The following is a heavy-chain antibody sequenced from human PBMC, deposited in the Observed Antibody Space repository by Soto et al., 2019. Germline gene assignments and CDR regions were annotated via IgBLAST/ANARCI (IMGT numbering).Heavy chain of an antibody. CDR1: GFTFSSYA. Sequence: GGSLRLSCAASGFTFSSYAMHWVRQAPGKGLEWVAVISYDGSNKYYADSVKGRFTISRDNSKNTLYLQMNSLRAEDTAVYYCARSLSSGWYAAFDIWGQGTTVTVSS. CDR3: ARSLSSGWYAAFDI. D-gene: IGHD6-19*01. J-gene: IGHJ3*02. CDR2: ISYDGSNK. V-gene: IGHV3-30-3*01.